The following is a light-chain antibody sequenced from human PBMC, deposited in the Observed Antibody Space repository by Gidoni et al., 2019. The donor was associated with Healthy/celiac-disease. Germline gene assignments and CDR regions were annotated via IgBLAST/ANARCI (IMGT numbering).Light chain of an antibody. Sequence: DLQLPHSPSSLSASVGDRVTITCRASQGISNYLSWYQQKPGKVPKLLIYAASTLQAGVPSRFSGSGSGTDFTLTISSLQPEDVATYYCQKYNSAPWTFGQGTKVEIK. CDR3: QKYNSAPWT. CDR1: QGISNY. V-gene: IGKV1-27*01. CDR2: AAS. J-gene: IGKJ1*01.